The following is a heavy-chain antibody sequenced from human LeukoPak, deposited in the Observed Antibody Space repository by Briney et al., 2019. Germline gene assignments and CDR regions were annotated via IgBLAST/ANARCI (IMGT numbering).Heavy chain of an antibody. D-gene: IGHD5-18*01. Sequence: ASVKVSCKASGYTFTSYGISWVRQAPGQGLEWMGGIIPIFGTANYAQKFQGRVTITADESTSTAYMELSSLRSEDTAVYYCASYFTTDTAMVLGNWGQGTLVTVPS. J-gene: IGHJ4*02. CDR2: IIPIFGTA. CDR3: ASYFTTDTAMVLGN. CDR1: GYTFTSYG. V-gene: IGHV1-69*13.